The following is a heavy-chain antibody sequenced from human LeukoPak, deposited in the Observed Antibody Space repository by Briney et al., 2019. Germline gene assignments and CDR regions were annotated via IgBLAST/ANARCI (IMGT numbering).Heavy chain of an antibody. D-gene: IGHD3-10*01. Sequence: PSETLSLTCTFSGGSISSYYWSWIRQPAGKGLEWIGRIHTSGSTNYNPSLKSRVTMSVDTSKNQFSLKLSSVTAADTAVYYCARGTYYYGSGSYRLDYWGQGTLVTVSS. V-gene: IGHV4-4*07. CDR3: ARGTYYYGSGSYRLDY. CDR2: IHTSGST. CDR1: GGSISSYY. J-gene: IGHJ4*02.